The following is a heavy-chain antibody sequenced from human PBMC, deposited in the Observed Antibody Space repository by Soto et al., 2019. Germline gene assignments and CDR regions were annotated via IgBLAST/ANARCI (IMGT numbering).Heavy chain of an antibody. D-gene: IGHD1-26*01. V-gene: IGHV3-49*03. CDR3: NRGISGSFTTLDF. J-gene: IGHJ4*02. CDR2: IRSKAYGGTT. CDR1: GFTFGDSA. Sequence: PGGSLRLSCTTSGFTFGDSAMSWFRQAPGKGLEWVGFIRSKAYGGTTEYAASVKGRFTISRDDSASIAYLQMNSLKTEDTALYYCNRGISGSFTTLDFWGQGTLVTVSS.